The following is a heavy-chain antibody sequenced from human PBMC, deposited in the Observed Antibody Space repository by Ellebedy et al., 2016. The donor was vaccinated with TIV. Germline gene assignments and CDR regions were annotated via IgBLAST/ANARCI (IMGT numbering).Heavy chain of an antibody. Sequence: MPSETLSLTCTVSGGSISSYYWSWIRQPPGKGLEWIGYIYYSGSPNYNPSLKSRVTISVDKSKNQFTLKLSSVTAADTAVYYCARHKEGNFNNGVCSYFDYWGQGTLVTVSS. CDR2: IYYSGSP. D-gene: IGHD2-8*01. V-gene: IGHV4-59*08. J-gene: IGHJ4*02. CDR1: GGSISSYY. CDR3: ARHKEGNFNNGVCSYFDY.